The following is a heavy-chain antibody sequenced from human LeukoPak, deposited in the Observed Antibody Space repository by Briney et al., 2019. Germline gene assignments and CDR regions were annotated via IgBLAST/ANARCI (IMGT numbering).Heavy chain of an antibody. J-gene: IGHJ5*02. Sequence: SETLSLTCTVSGGSISSYYWSWIRQPPGKGLEWIGYIYYSGSTNYNPSLKSRVTISVDTSKNQFSLKLSSVTAADTAVYYCARDRSGSSWYWGWFDPWGQGTLVTVSS. CDR3: ARDRSGSSWYWGWFDP. CDR1: GGSISSYY. D-gene: IGHD6-13*01. V-gene: IGHV4-59*01. CDR2: IYYSGST.